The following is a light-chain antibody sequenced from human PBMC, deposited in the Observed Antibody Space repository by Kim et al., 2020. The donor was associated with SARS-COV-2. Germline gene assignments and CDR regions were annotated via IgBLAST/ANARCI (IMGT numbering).Light chain of an antibody. Sequence: EIVMTQSPATLSVSPGERATLSCRASQSVSSNLAWYQQKPGQAPRFLIYGASNRATGISARFSGSGSGTEYTLTISSLQSEDFAVYYCQQYNNWPRTFGQGTKVEIK. CDR3: QQYNNWPRT. CDR2: GAS. J-gene: IGKJ1*01. CDR1: QSVSSN. V-gene: IGKV3-15*01.